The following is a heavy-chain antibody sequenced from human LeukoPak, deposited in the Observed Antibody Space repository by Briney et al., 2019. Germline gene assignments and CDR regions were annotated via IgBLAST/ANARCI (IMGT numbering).Heavy chain of an antibody. J-gene: IGHJ4*02. Sequence: ASVKVSCKASGYTFTGYYMPWVRQAPGQGLEWMGWINPNSGGTNYAQKFQGRVTMTRDTSISTAYMELSRLRSDDTAVYYCARDKEWELPNFDYWGQGTLVTVSS. D-gene: IGHD1-26*01. CDR2: INPNSGGT. CDR3: ARDKEWELPNFDY. CDR1: GYTFTGYY. V-gene: IGHV1-2*02.